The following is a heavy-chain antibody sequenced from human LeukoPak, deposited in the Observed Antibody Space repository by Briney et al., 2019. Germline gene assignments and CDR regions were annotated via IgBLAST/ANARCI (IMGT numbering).Heavy chain of an antibody. CDR2: ISSSGGNT. V-gene: IGHV3-23*01. D-gene: IGHD3-16*02. Sequence: GGSLRLSCAASGFTFSDSAVTWVRQVPGKGLEWVSLISSSGGNTYYADSVKGRFTISRDNSKNTLSLQMNSLRVEDTAIYYCAKDIQLSTWGLGTMVTVSS. CDR3: AKDIQLST. J-gene: IGHJ3*01. CDR1: GFTFSDSA.